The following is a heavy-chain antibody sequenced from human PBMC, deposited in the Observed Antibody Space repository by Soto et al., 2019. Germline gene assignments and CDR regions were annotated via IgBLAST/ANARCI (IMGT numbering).Heavy chain of an antibody. V-gene: IGHV4-39*01. J-gene: IGHJ4*02. Sequence: TSETLSLTCTVSGGSISSSSYYWGWIRQPPGKGLEWIGSIYYSGSTYYNPSLKSRVTISVDTSKNQFSLKLSSATAADTAVYYCARRYGDYFDFWGQGTLVTVSS. CDR1: GGSISSSSYY. CDR2: IYYSGST. CDR3: ARRYGDYFDF. D-gene: IGHD4-17*01.